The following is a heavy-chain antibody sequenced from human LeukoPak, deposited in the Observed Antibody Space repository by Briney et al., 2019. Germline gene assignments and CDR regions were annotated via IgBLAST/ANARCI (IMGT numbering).Heavy chain of an antibody. CDR3: ARFGYSGTHGLSFDI. D-gene: IGHD1-26*01. J-gene: IGHJ3*02. CDR1: GYSFTTFH. CDR2: INPNSGGT. Sequence: ASVKVSCKTTGYSFTTFHMNWVRQAPGQGLEWMGWINPNSGGTNYAQKFQGRVTMTRDTSISTAYMELSRLRSDDTAVYYCARFGYSGTHGLSFDIWGQGTMVTVSS. V-gene: IGHV1-2*02.